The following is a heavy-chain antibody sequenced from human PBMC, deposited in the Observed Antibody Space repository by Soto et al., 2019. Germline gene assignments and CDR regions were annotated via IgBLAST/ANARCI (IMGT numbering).Heavy chain of an antibody. CDR2: ISGSGGST. CDR1: GFTFNNYA. V-gene: IGHV3-23*01. D-gene: IGHD6-13*01. Sequence: GVSLRLSCSTSGFTFNNYAMSWVRQAPGKGLAWVSTISGSGGSTFYTDSVKGLFIISRDNSKNAQSLQINSLRAADTTIYYCTKPSGLARAGSAVDKRGQGSMSGVSS. CDR3: TKPSGLARAGSAVDK. J-gene: IGHJ4*01.